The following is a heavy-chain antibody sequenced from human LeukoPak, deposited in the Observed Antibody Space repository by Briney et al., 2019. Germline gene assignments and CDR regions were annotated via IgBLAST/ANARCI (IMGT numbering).Heavy chain of an antibody. J-gene: IGHJ3*02. Sequence: SETLSPTCTVSGGSISSYYWSWIRQPAGKGLEWIGRIYTSGSTNYNPSLKSRVTMSVDTSKNQFSLKLSSVTAADTAVYYCARDHGSSWYGDAFDIWGQGTMVTVSP. CDR1: GGSISSYY. CDR3: ARDHGSSWYGDAFDI. CDR2: IYTSGST. V-gene: IGHV4-4*07. D-gene: IGHD6-13*01.